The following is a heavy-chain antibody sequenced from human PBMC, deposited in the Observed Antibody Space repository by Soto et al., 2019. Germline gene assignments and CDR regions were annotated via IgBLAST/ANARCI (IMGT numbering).Heavy chain of an antibody. V-gene: IGHV2-5*01. CDR3: AHRQSRYYYDSSGCPDY. Sequence: QITLKESGPTLVKPTQTLTLTCTFSGFSLSTSGVGVGWIRQPPGKALEWLALIYWNDDKRYSPSLKSRLTITKDTSKNQVLLTMTNMDPVDTATYYCAHRQSRYYYDSSGCPDYWGQGTLVTVSS. CDR1: GFSLSTSGVG. J-gene: IGHJ4*02. D-gene: IGHD3-22*01. CDR2: IYWNDDK.